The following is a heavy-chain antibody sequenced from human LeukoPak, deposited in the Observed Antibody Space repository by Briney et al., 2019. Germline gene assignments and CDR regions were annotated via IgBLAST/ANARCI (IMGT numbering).Heavy chain of an antibody. Sequence: TGGSLRLSCVASGFTFSSHRMHWVRQVPGKGLMWVSRINGDGSRIHYGDSVKGRFTISRDNAKNTLYLQMTSLRGDDTAIYFCARDALGGRTKFDSWGHGSLVTVSS. CDR2: INGDGSRI. V-gene: IGHV3-74*01. D-gene: IGHD3-16*01. CDR3: ARDALGGRTKFDS. J-gene: IGHJ4*01. CDR1: GFTFSSHR.